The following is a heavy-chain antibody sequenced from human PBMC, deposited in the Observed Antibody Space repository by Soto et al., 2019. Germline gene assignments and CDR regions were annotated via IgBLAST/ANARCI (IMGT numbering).Heavy chain of an antibody. J-gene: IGHJ6*02. CDR1: GYTFTGYY. V-gene: IGHV1-2*02. Sequence: ASVKVSCKASGYTFTGYYMHWVRQAPGQGLEWMGWINPNSGGTNYAQKFQGRVTMTRDTSISTAYMELSRLRSDDTAVYYCARWRPGYYYGMDVWGQGTTVTVSS. CDR2: INPNSGGT. CDR3: ARWRPGYYYGMDV.